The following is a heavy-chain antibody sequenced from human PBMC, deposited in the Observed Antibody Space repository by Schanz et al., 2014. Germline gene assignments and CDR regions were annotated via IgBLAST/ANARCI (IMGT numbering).Heavy chain of an antibody. V-gene: IGHV3-33*01. D-gene: IGHD3-10*01. J-gene: IGHJ4*02. CDR3: ARANYRRKINFDY. CDR2: IWYDENNK. CDR1: GFTFSDHY. Sequence: VQLVESGGGLVKPGGSLRLSCAASGFTFSDHYMDWVRQAPGKGLEWVAVIWYDENNKYYADSVKGRFTMSRDNSKNTLYLQMNSLRAEDTAVYYCARANYRRKINFDYWGRGTLVTVSS.